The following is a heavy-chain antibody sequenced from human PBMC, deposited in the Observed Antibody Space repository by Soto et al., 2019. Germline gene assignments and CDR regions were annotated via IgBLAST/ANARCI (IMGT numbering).Heavy chain of an antibody. Sequence: EASVKVSCKASGYTFTSYYMHWVRQAPGQGLEWMGIINPSGGSTSYAQKFQGRVTMTRDTSTSTVYMELSSLRSEDTAVYYCARGSKQQRTLFILPHDAFDIWGQGTMVTVSS. CDR2: INPSGGST. V-gene: IGHV1-46*01. CDR1: GYTFTSYY. J-gene: IGHJ3*02. D-gene: IGHD6-13*01. CDR3: ARGSKQQRTLFILPHDAFDI.